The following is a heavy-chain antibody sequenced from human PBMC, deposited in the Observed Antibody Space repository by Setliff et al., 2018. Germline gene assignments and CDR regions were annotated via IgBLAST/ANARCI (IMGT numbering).Heavy chain of an antibody. CDR2: IYYSGST. D-gene: IGHD5-18*01. J-gene: IGHJ4*02. Sequence: PSETLSLTCTVSGGSISSGGYYWSWIRQPPGKGLEWIGSIYYSGSTYYNPSLKSRVTISVDTSKNQFSLKLSSVTAADTAVYYCARLNTAMVANWGQGTLVTVSS. CDR1: GGSISSGGYY. V-gene: IGHV4-39*01. CDR3: ARLNTAMVAN.